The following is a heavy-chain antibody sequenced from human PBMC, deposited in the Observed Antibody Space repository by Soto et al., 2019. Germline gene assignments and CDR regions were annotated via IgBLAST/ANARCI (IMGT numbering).Heavy chain of an antibody. Sequence: EVQLVESGGGLIQPGGSLRLSCAVSGFTVSNNYMSWVRQAPGKGLEGVSVIYSGGYTAYGDSVKGRFTISRDNSKNTQILKMNSLGAGDTALYYGAPGRGGGGYWGQGTLVTVSS. CDR3: APGRGGGGY. D-gene: IGHD3-10*01. J-gene: IGHJ4*02. CDR2: IYSGGYT. CDR1: GFTVSNNY. V-gene: IGHV3-53*01.